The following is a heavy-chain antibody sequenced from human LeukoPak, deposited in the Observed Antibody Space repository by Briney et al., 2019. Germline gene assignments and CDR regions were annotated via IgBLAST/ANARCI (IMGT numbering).Heavy chain of an antibody. CDR1: GYTFTNYD. D-gene: IGHD4-17*01. J-gene: IGHJ6*02. Sequence: GASVKVFCKASGYTFTNYDINWVRQATGQGLKWMGWMNPNSGNTGYAQKFQGRVTMTRNTSISTAYMELSSLRSEDTAVYYCARQWGTVTTAYYYGLDVWGQGTTVTVSS. CDR2: MNPNSGNT. V-gene: IGHV1-8*01. CDR3: ARQWGTVTTAYYYGLDV.